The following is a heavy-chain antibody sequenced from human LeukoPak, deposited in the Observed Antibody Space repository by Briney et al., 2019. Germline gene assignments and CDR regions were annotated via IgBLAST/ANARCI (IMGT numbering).Heavy chain of an antibody. J-gene: IGHJ6*02. V-gene: IGHV1-2*02. Sequence: GASVKVSCKASGYXFTGYYIHWVRQAPGQGLEWMGWINPNSGGTNYAQKFQGRVTMTRDTSISTAYMELSRLRSDDTAVYYCARYNRYYYYGMDVWGQGTSVTVSS. D-gene: IGHD1-14*01. CDR2: INPNSGGT. CDR1: GYXFTGYY. CDR3: ARYNRYYYYGMDV.